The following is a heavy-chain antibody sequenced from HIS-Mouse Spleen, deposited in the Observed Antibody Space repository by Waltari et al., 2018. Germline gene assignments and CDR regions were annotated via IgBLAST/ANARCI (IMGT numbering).Heavy chain of an antibody. CDR3: ARGPNWNYAFDI. V-gene: IGHV3-30*04. D-gene: IGHD1-7*01. Sequence: QVQLVESGGGVVQPGRSLRLSCAASGFTFSSYAIPLVRQAPGKGLEWVAVISYDGSNKYYADSVKGRFTISRDNSKNTLYLQMNSLRAEDTAVYYCARGPNWNYAFDIWGQGTMVTVSS. J-gene: IGHJ3*02. CDR2: ISYDGSNK. CDR1: GFTFSSYA.